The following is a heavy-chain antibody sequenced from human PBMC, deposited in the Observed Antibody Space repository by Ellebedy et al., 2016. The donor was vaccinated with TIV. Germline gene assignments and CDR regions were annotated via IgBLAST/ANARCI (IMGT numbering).Heavy chain of an antibody. CDR3: ALGDYYSMDV. V-gene: IGHV4-34*01. CDR1: GASFSGYS. CDR2: INHSGST. Sequence: MPSETLSLTCAVSGASFSGYSSNWVRQPPGKGLERIGEINHSGSTKYNPSLKSQVTMSVDTSKNHFSLRVSSVTAADTAVYYCALGDYYSMDVWGQGTTVTVSS. J-gene: IGHJ6*02.